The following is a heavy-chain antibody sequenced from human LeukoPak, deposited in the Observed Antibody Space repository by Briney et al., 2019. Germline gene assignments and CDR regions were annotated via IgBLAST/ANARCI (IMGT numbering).Heavy chain of an antibody. D-gene: IGHD3-10*01. CDR3: ARGSGARTSEAFDI. CDR1: GGSISSYY. V-gene: IGHV4-59*12. J-gene: IGHJ3*02. Sequence: SETLSLTCTVSGGSISSYYWSWIRQPPGKGLEWIGYIYYSGSTNYNPSLKSRVTMSVDTSKNQISLKLSSVTAADTAVYYCARGSGARTSEAFDIWGQGTMVTVSS. CDR2: IYYSGST.